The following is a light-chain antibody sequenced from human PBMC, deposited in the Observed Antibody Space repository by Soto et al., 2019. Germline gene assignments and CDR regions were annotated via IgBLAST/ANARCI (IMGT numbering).Light chain of an antibody. CDR3: QQYNNWPLT. CDR1: QSLSSN. Sequence: EIVMTQSPATLSVSPEERATLSCRASQSLSSNLAWYQQKPGQAPRLLIYGAPTRATGIPGRFSGSGSGTEFTLTISSLQSEDFAVYYCQQYNNWPLTFGGGTKVEIK. CDR2: GAP. V-gene: IGKV3-15*01. J-gene: IGKJ4*01.